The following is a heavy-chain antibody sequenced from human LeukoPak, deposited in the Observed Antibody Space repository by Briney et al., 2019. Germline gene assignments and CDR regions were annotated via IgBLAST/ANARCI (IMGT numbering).Heavy chain of an antibody. CDR1: GGSISSGGYS. V-gene: IGHV4-30-2*01. CDR2: IYHSGST. J-gene: IGHJ3*02. CDR3: ARGTNDAFDI. Sequence: SETLSLTCAVSGGSISSGGYSWSWIRQPPGKGLEWIGYIYHSGSTYYNPSLKSRVTISVDRSKNQFSLKLSSVTAADTAVYYCARGTNDAFDIWGQGTMVTVPS. D-gene: IGHD1/OR15-1a*01.